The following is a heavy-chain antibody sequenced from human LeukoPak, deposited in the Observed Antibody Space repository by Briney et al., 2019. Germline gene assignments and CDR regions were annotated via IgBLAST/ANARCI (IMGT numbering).Heavy chain of an antibody. D-gene: IGHD6-19*01. CDR1: GGTFTSYA. Sequence: ASVKVSCKSSGGTFTSYAISWVRQPPGQGLEWMGRIIPILGIANYAQKFQGRVTITADKYTSTAYMELSSLRSEDTAVYYCARPAYSSGQGGWGQGTLVTVSS. J-gene: IGHJ4*02. CDR2: IIPILGIA. CDR3: ARPAYSSGQGG. V-gene: IGHV1-69*04.